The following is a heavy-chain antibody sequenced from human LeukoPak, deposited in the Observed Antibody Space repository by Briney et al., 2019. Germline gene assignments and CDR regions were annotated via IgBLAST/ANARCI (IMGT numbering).Heavy chain of an antibody. D-gene: IGHD2-2*02. J-gene: IGHJ3*02. CDR3: ARHTDCSSTSCYTVDAFDI. CDR2: ICYSGST. V-gene: IGHV4-30-4*08. Sequence: SESLTLSCTVSGGSISSGYYYWGRIPPPPGKGRDWIGYICYSGSTYYNPSLKSRVTISVDTSKNQFSLKLSSVTAADTAVYYCARHTDCSSTSCYTVDAFDIWGQGTMVTVSS. CDR1: GGSISSGYYY.